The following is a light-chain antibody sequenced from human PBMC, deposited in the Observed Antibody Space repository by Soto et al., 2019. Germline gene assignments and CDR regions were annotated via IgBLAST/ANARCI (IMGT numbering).Light chain of an antibody. J-gene: IGKJ1*01. CDR2: DAS. CDR1: QSISSW. CDR3: QPYNSYWT. Sequence: DIQMTQSPSTLSASVGDRVTITCRASQSISSWLAWYQQKPGKAPKLLIYDASSLESGVPSRFSGSGSGTEFTLTISSLQPDVFATYYCQPYNSYWTFGQGTKVEI. V-gene: IGKV1-5*01.